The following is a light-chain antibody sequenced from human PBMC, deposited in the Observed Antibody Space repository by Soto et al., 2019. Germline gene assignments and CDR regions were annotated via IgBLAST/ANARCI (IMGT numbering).Light chain of an antibody. CDR2: EVS. CDR1: SCDVGSYNL. V-gene: IGLV2-23*02. Sequence: QSVLTQPASVSGSPGQSITISCTGTSCDVGSYNLVSWYQQHPGKAPKLMIYEVSKRPSGVSNRFSGSKSGNTASLTISGLQAEDEADYYCCSYAGSSTLVFGGGTKLTVL. CDR3: CSYAGSSTLV. J-gene: IGLJ3*02.